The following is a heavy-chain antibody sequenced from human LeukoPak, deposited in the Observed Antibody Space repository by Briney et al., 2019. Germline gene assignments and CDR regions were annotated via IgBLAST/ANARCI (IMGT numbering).Heavy chain of an antibody. CDR1: GGSFSGYY. D-gene: IGHD1-1*01. V-gene: IGHV4-34*01. Sequence: PSETLSLTCAVYGGSFSGYYWSWIRQPPGKGLEWIGEINHSGSTNYNPSLKSRVTISVDTSKNQFSLKLSSVTAADTAVYFCAREDDLRWYFDLWGRGTLVTVSS. J-gene: IGHJ2*01. CDR2: INHSGST. CDR3: AREDDLRWYFDL.